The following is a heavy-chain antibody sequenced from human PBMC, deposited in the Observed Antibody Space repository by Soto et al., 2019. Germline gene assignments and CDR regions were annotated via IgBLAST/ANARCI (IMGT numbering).Heavy chain of an antibody. D-gene: IGHD2-8*01. CDR2: IWYDGSNK. V-gene: IGHV3-33*01. CDR3: ARDSVYRVSYLDN. J-gene: IGHJ4*02. Sequence: QVQLVESGGGVVQPGRSLRLSCAASGFTFSSYGMHWVRQAPGKGLDWVALIWYDGSNKYYADAVKGRFTISRDNSKNTLDLQMNSLRAEDTAVYYCARDSVYRVSYLDNWGQGTLVNVSS. CDR1: GFTFSSYG.